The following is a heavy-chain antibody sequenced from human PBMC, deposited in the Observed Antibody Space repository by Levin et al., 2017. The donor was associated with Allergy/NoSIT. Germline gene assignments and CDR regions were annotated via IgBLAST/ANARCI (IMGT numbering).Heavy chain of an antibody. J-gene: IGHJ5*01. V-gene: IGHV4-59*01. CDR2: LYNNGRT. D-gene: IGHD6-19*01. CDR1: GDSISSYH. Sequence: SQTLSLTCAVSGDSISSYHWNWLRPPPGKELEWIGCLYNNGRTKYNPSLQSRVTISVDATKNQFSLKLSSVSASDTAVYYCARDQGSSGWYGWIDFWGQGTLVTVSS. CDR3: ARDQGSSGWYGWIDF.